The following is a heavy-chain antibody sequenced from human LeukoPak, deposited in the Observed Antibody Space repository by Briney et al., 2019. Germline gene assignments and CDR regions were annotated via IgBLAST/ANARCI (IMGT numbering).Heavy chain of an antibody. V-gene: IGHV1-2*02. CDR2: INPNSGGT. CDR1: GYTFTSYD. CDR3: ARHPNLDY. Sequence: ASVKVSCKASGYTFTSYDINWVRQATGQGLEWMGWINPNSGGTSYAQKFQDRVTLTRDTSIRTAYMELSRLTSDDTAVYYCARHPNLDYWGQGTLVFVSS. J-gene: IGHJ4*02.